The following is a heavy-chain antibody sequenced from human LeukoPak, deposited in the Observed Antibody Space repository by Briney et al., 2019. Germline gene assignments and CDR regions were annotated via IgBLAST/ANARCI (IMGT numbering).Heavy chain of an antibody. V-gene: IGHV4-59*08. J-gene: IGHJ3*02. CDR2: IYYSGST. CDR1: GGSMNNFY. CDR3: ARRAWDSRAFDI. Sequence: SETLSLTCSVSGGSMNNFYWSWIRQPPGKGLEWIGYIYYSGSTNYNPALKSRVTISVDTSKNQFSLKLSSVTAADTAVYYCARRAWDSRAFDIWGQGTMVTVSS. D-gene: IGHD1-26*01.